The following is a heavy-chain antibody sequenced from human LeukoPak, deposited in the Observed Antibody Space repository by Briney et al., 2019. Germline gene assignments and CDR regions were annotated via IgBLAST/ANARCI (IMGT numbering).Heavy chain of an antibody. V-gene: IGHV1-2*06. CDR2: IYPSSGVT. CDR3: GRDSVRSYDLWSAYYLGDKYYPMDV. Sequence: ASVKVSCKASGYTFTAFYLHWLRQAPGQGLEWMGRIYPSSGVTKYAQKFQGRITMTRDTSISTAYMELSGLRSDDTAVYYCGRDSVRSYDLWSAYYLGDKYYPMDVWGQGTTVTVSS. CDR1: GYTFTAFY. D-gene: IGHD3-3*01. J-gene: IGHJ6*02.